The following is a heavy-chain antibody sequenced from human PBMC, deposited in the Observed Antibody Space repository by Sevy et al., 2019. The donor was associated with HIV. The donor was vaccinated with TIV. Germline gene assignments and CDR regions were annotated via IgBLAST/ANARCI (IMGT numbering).Heavy chain of an antibody. CDR3: AKDFTGYNGMDV. J-gene: IGHJ6*02. CDR2: ISYHGRVK. Sequence: GGSLRLSCVVSGFTFTTSGMHWVRQAPGKELEWVAVISYHGRVKFYADSVKGRFTISRDNSDNILYLHMNSLRSEDTAVYYCAKDFTGYNGMDVWGQGTMVTVSS. D-gene: IGHD3-9*01. V-gene: IGHV3-30*18. CDR1: GFTFTTSG.